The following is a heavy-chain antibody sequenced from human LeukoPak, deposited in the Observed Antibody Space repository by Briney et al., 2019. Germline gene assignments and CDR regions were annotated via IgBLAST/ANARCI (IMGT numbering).Heavy chain of an antibody. J-gene: IGHJ6*02. V-gene: IGHV3-23*01. D-gene: IGHD6-6*01. CDR1: RFTFSTYA. CDR2: ISGSGAST. CDR3: ARDIAARNDNYYYYGMDV. Sequence: PGGSLRLSCVASRFTFSTYAMNWVRQAPGKGLEWVSAISGSGASTYSADSVKGRFTISRDNFKSTLYLHMESLRAEDTAVYYCARDIAARNDNYYYYGMDVWGQGTTVTVSS.